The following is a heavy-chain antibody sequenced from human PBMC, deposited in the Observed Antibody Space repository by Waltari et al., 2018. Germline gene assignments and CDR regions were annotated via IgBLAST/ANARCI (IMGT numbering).Heavy chain of an antibody. CDR2: IYGSSGST. J-gene: IGHJ1*01. Sequence: QVQLQESGPGLVKPSETLSLTCAVSGGSFSSYWWGWIRQPPGKGLEWIGSIYGSSGSTEYSPSLKSRATISRDTSKKQFSLKLSSVTAADTAVYYCARSYCTSSTCYAAGYFDFWGQGAWSPSPQ. CDR1: GGSFSSYW. V-gene: IGHV4-39*07. D-gene: IGHD2-2*01. CDR3: ARSYCTSSTCYAAGYFDF.